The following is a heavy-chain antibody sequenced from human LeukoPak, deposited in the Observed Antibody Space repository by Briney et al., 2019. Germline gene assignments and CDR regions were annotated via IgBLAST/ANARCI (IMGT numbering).Heavy chain of an antibody. D-gene: IGHD2-15*01. CDR2: INHSGST. CDR1: GGSFSGYY. Sequence: SETLSLTCAVYGGSFSGYYWSWIRQPPGKGLEWIGEINHSGSTNYNPSLKSRVTISVDTSKSQFSLKLSSVTAADTAVHYCARLVVVAATTDYWGQGTLVTVSS. J-gene: IGHJ4*02. CDR3: ARLVVVAATTDY. V-gene: IGHV4-34*01.